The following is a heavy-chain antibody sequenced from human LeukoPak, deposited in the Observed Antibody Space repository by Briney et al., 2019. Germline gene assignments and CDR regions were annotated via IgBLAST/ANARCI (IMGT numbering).Heavy chain of an antibody. CDR1: GFPFSSYS. CDR3: ARSPRSSSDWFDP. J-gene: IGHJ5*02. Sequence: SGGSLRLSCAASGFPFSSYSMNWVRQAPGKGLEWVSSISSSSSYIYYADSVKGRFTISRDNAKNSLYLQMNSLRAEDTAVYYCARSPRSSSDWFDPWGQGTLVTVSS. D-gene: IGHD2-2*01. CDR2: ISSSSSYI. V-gene: IGHV3-21*01.